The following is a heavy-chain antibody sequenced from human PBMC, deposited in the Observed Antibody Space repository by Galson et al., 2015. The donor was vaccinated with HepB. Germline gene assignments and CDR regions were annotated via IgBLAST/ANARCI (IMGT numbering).Heavy chain of an antibody. CDR1: GDSVSRNGAT. D-gene: IGHD1-26*01. CDR3: ARGRANALDV. V-gene: IGHV6-1*01. Sequence: CAISGDSVSRNGATWNWIRQSPSRGLEWLGRTYYRSKWYYDYAVSVKSRIAINPDTSKNQFSLQLNSVTPEDTAMYYCARGRANALDVWGQGTMVTVSS. J-gene: IGHJ3*01. CDR2: TYYRSKWYY.